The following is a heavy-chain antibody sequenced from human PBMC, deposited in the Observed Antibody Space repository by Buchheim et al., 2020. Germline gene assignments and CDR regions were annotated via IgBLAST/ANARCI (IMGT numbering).Heavy chain of an antibody. CDR3: ARDYVSSSWSSYFDY. D-gene: IGHD6-13*01. Sequence: QLQLQESGPGLVKPSETLSLTCTVSGGSISSSSYYWGWIRQPPGKGLEWIGSIYYSGSTYYNPSLKSRVTISVDTSKNQFSLKLSSVTAADTAVYYRARDYVSSSWSSYFDYWGQGTL. J-gene: IGHJ4*02. CDR1: GGSISSSSYY. CDR2: IYYSGST. V-gene: IGHV4-39*07.